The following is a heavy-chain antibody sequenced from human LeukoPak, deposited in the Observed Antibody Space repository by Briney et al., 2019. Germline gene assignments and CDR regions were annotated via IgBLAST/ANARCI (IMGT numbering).Heavy chain of an antibody. D-gene: IGHD3-22*01. CDR3: ARYFYDSSGYPYYFDY. CDR2: IYSGGST. CDR1: GFTVSSNY. J-gene: IGHJ4*02. Sequence: QPGGSLRLSCVASGFTVSSNYMSWVRQAPGKGLVWVSVIYSGGSTYYADSVKGRFTISKDNSKNTLYLQMNSLRAEDTAVYYCARYFYDSSGYPYYFDYWGQGTLVTVSS. V-gene: IGHV3-53*01.